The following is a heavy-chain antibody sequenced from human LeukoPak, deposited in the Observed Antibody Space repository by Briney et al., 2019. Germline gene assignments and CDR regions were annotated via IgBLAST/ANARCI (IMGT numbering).Heavy chain of an antibody. CDR2: IYPGDSDT. V-gene: IGHV5-51*01. J-gene: IGHJ4*02. Sequence: GESLKISCKGSGYSFTSYWIGWVRQMPGKGLEWMGIIYPGDSDTRYSPSFQGQVTISADKFISTAYLQWSSLKASDTAMYYCARTTEYSSGWYYFDYWGQGTLVTVSS. CDR3: ARTTEYSSGWYYFDY. D-gene: IGHD6-19*01. CDR1: GYSFTSYW.